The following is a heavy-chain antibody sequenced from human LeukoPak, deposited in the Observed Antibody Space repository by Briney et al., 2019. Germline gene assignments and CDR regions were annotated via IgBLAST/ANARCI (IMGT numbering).Heavy chain of an antibody. CDR3: ARSATGPRNYYYYYYMDV. Sequence: PSETLSLTCTVSGGSISSYYWSWIREPPGKGLECIGYIYYSGSTNYNPSLKSRVTISVDTSKNQFSLKLSSVTAADTAVYYCARSATGPRNYYYYYYMDVWGKGTTVTVSS. CDR2: IYYSGST. CDR1: GGSISSYY. D-gene: IGHD1-14*01. V-gene: IGHV4-59*01. J-gene: IGHJ6*03.